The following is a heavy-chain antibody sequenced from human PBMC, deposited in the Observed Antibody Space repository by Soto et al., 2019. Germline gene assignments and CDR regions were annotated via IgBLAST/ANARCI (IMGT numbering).Heavy chain of an antibody. J-gene: IGHJ5*02. CDR3: EAMLLGHQLGPCNNRYDP. CDR1: GGSISSYY. CDR2: IYYSGST. Sequence: SEALSLTCTVSGGSISSYYWSWIRQPPGKGLEWIGYIYYSGSTNYNPSLKSRVTISVDTSKNQFSLKLSSVTAADTAVYYCEAMLLGHQLGPCNNRYDPCGRGSPVT. D-gene: IGHD6-13*01. V-gene: IGHV4-59*08.